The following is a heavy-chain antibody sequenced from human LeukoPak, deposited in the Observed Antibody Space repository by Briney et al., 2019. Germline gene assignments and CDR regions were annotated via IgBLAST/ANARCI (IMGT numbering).Heavy chain of an antibody. CDR2: IYYSGST. CDR1: GGSISSYY. D-gene: IGHD5-18*01. CDR3: ARETGDTAMVTGTFDY. J-gene: IGHJ4*02. Sequence: PSETLSLACTVSGGSISSYYWSWIRQPPGKGLEWIGYIYYSGSTNYNPSLKSRGTISVDTSKNQFSLKLSSVTAADTAVYYCARETGDTAMVTGTFDYWGQGTLVTVSS. V-gene: IGHV4-59*01.